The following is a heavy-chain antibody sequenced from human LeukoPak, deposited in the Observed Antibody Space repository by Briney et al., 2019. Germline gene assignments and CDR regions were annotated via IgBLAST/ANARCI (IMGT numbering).Heavy chain of an antibody. CDR2: IGAYNGNT. CDR3: ARGPYYYDSSGYAAEYFQH. Sequence: EASVKVSCKASGYTFTSYGISWVRQAPGQGLEWMGWIGAYNGNTNYAQKLQGRVTMTTDTSTSTAYMELRSLRSDDTAVYYCARGPYYYDSSGYAAEYFQHWGQGTLVTVSS. V-gene: IGHV1-18*01. CDR1: GYTFTSYG. J-gene: IGHJ1*01. D-gene: IGHD3-22*01.